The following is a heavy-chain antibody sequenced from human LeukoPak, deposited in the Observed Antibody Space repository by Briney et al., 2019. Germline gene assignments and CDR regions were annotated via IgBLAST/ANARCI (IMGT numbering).Heavy chain of an antibody. J-gene: IGHJ4*02. Sequence: GGSLRLSCAASGFTFSSYSMNWVRQAPGKGLEWVSSISSSSSYIYYADSVKGRFTISRDNAKNSLYLQMNSLRAEDTAVYYCAKDKAGLKYYETDWGQGTLVTVSS. V-gene: IGHV3-21*04. D-gene: IGHD3-22*01. CDR2: ISSSSSYI. CDR1: GFTFSSYS. CDR3: AKDKAGLKYYETD.